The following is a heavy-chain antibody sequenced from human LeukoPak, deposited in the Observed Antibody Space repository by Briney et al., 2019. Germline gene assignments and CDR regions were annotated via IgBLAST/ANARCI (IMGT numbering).Heavy chain of an antibody. V-gene: IGHV1-2*02. CDR1: GYTSTGYY. CDR3: ARGQLLYIGFLLVDY. Sequence: ASVKVSCKASGYTSTGYYMHWVRQAPGQGLEWMGWINPNSGGTNYARKFQGRVTMTRDTSISTAYMELSRLRSDDTAVYYCARGQLLYIGFLLVDYWGQGTLVTVSS. CDR2: INPNSGGT. J-gene: IGHJ4*02. D-gene: IGHD2-2*02.